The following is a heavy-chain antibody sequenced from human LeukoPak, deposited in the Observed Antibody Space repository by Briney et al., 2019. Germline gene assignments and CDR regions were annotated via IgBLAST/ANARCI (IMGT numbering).Heavy chain of an antibody. J-gene: IGHJ4*02. CDR3: ARIEYSSGWVPFDY. CDR2: IKEEGSER. D-gene: IGHD6-19*01. Sequence: GGSLRLSCAASRFTFSIYWMSWVRQAPGKGLEWVANIKEEGSERYYVDSVKRPFTISRDNAKNSLYLQMNNLRAEDTAVYYCARIEYSSGWVPFDYWGQGTLVTVFS. CDR1: RFTFSIYW. V-gene: IGHV3-7*01.